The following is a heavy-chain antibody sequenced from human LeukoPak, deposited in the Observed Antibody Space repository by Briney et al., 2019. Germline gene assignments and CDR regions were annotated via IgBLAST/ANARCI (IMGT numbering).Heavy chain of an antibody. Sequence: GASVKVSCKASGYTFTGYYMHWVRQAPGQGLEWMGRINPNSGGTNYAQKFQGRVTMTRDTSISTVYMELSRLRPDDTAVYYCAGSNIAVTGTLWVYWGQGTLVTVSS. CDR2: INPNSGGT. CDR1: GYTFTGYY. V-gene: IGHV1-2*06. J-gene: IGHJ4*02. CDR3: AGSNIAVTGTLWVY. D-gene: IGHD6-19*01.